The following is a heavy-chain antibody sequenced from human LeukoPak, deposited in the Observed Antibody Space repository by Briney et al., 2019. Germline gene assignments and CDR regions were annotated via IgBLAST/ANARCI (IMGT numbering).Heavy chain of an antibody. J-gene: IGHJ4*02. V-gene: IGHV1-8*01. CDR2: MNPNSGNT. Sequence: GASVKVSCKASGYTFTSYDINWVRQATGQGLEWMGWMNPNSGNTGYAQKFQGRVTMTRNTSISTAYTELSSLRSEDTAVYYCARGPLWFGEFLTDYWGQGTLVTVSS. CDR3: ARGPLWFGEFLTDY. CDR1: GYTFTSYD. D-gene: IGHD3-10*01.